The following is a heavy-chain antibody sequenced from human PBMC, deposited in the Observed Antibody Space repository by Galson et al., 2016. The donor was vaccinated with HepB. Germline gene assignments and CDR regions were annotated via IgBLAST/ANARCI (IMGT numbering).Heavy chain of an antibody. Sequence: LSLTCTVSGGSISSYYWNWIRQPPGKGLEWIGYFYYSDYTNYNPSLKSRVTISLDTSKNQFSLNLTSVTAADTAVYYCARSVNRNPFDYWGQGTLVTVSS. CDR2: FYYSDYT. V-gene: IGHV4-59*01. CDR3: ARSVNRNPFDY. J-gene: IGHJ4*02. CDR1: GGSISSYY. D-gene: IGHD1-14*01.